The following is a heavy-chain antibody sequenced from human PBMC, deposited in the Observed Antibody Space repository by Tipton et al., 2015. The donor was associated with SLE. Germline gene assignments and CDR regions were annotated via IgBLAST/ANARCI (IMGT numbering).Heavy chain of an antibody. CDR3: ASTVGGTRSRAFDV. CDR2: IRASGSP. D-gene: IGHD1-26*01. V-gene: IGHV4-4*07. CDR1: GDSISTYF. Sequence: TLSLTCTVSGDSISTYFWSWVRQPAGKGLEWIGRIRASGSPEYNPSLKSRVTISVATSKNQFSLKLSSVTAADTAVYYCASTVGGTRSRAFDVWGQGTMVTVSS. J-gene: IGHJ3*01.